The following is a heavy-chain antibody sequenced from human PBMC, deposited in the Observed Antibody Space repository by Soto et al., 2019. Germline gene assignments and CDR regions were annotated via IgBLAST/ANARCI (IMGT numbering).Heavy chain of an antibody. CDR2: INHSGST. J-gene: IGHJ2*01. V-gene: IGHV4-34*01. Sequence: QVQLQQWGAGLLKPSETLSLTCAVYGGSFSAYYWSWIRQPPGKGLEWIGEINHSGSTNYNPSLKSRVTISVDTYKNQFSLKLSSVTAADTAVYYCAIGYGDYVYWYFDLWGRGTLVTVSS. D-gene: IGHD4-17*01. CDR3: AIGYGDYVYWYFDL. CDR1: GGSFSAYY.